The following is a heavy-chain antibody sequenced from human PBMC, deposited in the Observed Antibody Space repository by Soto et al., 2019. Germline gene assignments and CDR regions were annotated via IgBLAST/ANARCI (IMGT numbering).Heavy chain of an antibody. Sequence: SETLSLTCTVSGGSISTYYWSWIRQPPGKGLEWIGYIYYTGSTNYNPSLKSRVTISVDTSKNQFSLKLSSVTAADTAVYYCAREGVVLMVYAIQGYYGMDVWGQGTTVTVSS. CDR2: IYYTGST. J-gene: IGHJ6*02. D-gene: IGHD2-8*01. V-gene: IGHV4-59*08. CDR1: GGSISTYY. CDR3: AREGVVLMVYAIQGYYGMDV.